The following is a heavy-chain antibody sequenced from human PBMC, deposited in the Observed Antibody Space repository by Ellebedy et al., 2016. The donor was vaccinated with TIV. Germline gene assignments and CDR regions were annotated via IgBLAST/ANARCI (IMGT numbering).Heavy chain of an antibody. Sequence: AASVKVSCKASGGTFSSYAISWVRQAPGQGLEWMGGIIPIFGTANYAQEFQGRVTITADESTSTAYMELNSLRSEDTAVYYCARGNVVVPAASTYYYYYGMDVWGQGTTVTVSS. V-gene: IGHV1-69*13. CDR1: GGTFSSYA. D-gene: IGHD2-2*01. CDR2: IIPIFGTA. J-gene: IGHJ6*02. CDR3: ARGNVVVPAASTYYYYYGMDV.